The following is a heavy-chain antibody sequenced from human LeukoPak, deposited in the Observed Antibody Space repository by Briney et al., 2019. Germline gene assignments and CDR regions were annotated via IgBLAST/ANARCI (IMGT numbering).Heavy chain of an antibody. J-gene: IGHJ1*01. D-gene: IGHD3-9*01. V-gene: IGHV3-21*01. CDR2: VSSSSRYI. Sequence: GGSLRLSCAASGFTFSSYSLNWVRQAPGKGLEWVSSVSSSSRYIYYADSVKGRFTISRDNAKNSLDLQMNSLRAEDTAVYYCAREHYDILTGYSGNSFQYWGQGTLVTVSS. CDR1: GFTFSSYS. CDR3: AREHYDILTGYSGNSFQY.